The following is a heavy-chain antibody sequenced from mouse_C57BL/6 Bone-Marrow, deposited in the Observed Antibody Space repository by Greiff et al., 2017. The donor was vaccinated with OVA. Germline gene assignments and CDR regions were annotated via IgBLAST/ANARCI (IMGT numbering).Heavy chain of an antibody. CDR2: IDPENGDT. J-gene: IGHJ3*01. CDR1: GFNIKDDY. V-gene: IGHV14-4*01. Sequence: EVQLQESGAELVRPGASVKLSCTASGFNIKDDYMHWVKQRPEQGLEWIGWIDPENGDTEYASKFQGKATITADTSSNTAYLQLSSLTSEDTAVYYCTTSHFAYWGQGTLVTVSA. CDR3: TTSHFAY.